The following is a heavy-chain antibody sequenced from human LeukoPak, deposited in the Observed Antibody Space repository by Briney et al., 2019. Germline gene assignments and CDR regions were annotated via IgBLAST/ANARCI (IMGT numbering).Heavy chain of an antibody. Sequence: PGGSLRLSCAASGFTFSSYAMSWVRQAPGKGLEWVSAISGSGGSTYYADSVKGRFTISRDNSKNTLYLQMNSLRAEDTAVYYCAKGPSSYYYDSSGLEWAEWGQGTLVTVSS. CDR1: GFTFSSYA. V-gene: IGHV3-23*01. J-gene: IGHJ4*02. CDR3: AKGPSSYYYDSSGLEWAE. CDR2: ISGSGGST. D-gene: IGHD3-22*01.